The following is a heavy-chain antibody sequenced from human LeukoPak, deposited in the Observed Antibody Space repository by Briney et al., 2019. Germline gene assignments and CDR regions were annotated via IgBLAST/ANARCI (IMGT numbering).Heavy chain of an antibody. CDR1: GYTFTGYY. J-gene: IGHJ4*02. D-gene: IGHD1-1*01. V-gene: IGHV1-2*02. Sequence: GASVKVSCKASGYTFTGYYMHWVRQAPGQGLEWMGWINPNSGGTNYAQKFQGRVTMTRDTSISTAYMELSSLRSEDTAVYYCARGHPRTGVYGYWGQGTLVTVSS. CDR2: INPNSGGT. CDR3: ARGHPRTGVYGY.